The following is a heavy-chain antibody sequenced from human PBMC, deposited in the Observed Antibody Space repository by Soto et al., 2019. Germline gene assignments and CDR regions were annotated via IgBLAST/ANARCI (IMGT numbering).Heavy chain of an antibody. D-gene: IGHD3-22*01. V-gene: IGHV1-18*01. CDR2: ISAYNGNT. CDR3: ARDVGCYYDSSGYYPFDY. Sequence: ASVKVSCKASGYTFTSYGISWVRQAPGQGLEWMGWISAYNGNTNYAQKLQGRVTMTTDTSTSTAYMELRSLRSDDTAVYYCARDVGCYYDSSGYYPFDYWGQGTLVTVSS. J-gene: IGHJ4*02. CDR1: GYTFTSYG.